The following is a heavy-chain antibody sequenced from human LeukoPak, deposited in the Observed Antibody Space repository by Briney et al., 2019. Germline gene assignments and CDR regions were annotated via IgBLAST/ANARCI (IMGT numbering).Heavy chain of an antibody. CDR3: ARRAGAYSHPYDY. CDR1: GFTFSSYV. D-gene: IGHD4/OR15-4a*01. J-gene: IGHJ4*02. Sequence: GRSLRLSSVASGFTFSSYVMHWVRQAPGKGLEWVAIISYDGSNEYYADSVKGRFTISRDDSKNTLYLQMNSLRAEDTAVYYCARRAGAYSHPYDYWGQGTLVTVSS. V-gene: IGHV3-30*04. CDR2: ISYDGSNE.